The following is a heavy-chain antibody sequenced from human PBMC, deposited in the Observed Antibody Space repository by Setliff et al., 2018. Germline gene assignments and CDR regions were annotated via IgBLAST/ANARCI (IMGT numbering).Heavy chain of an antibody. CDR1: GFTFSSYA. CDR3: ARVGGDWVEYYYYYMDV. V-gene: IGHV3-30*01. D-gene: IGHD3-16*01. J-gene: IGHJ6*03. Sequence: GGSLRLSCAASGFTFSSYAMHWVRQAPGKGLEWVAVISYDGSNKCYADSVKGRFTISRDNSKNTLYLQMNSLRAEDTAVYYCARVGGDWVEYYYYYMDVWGKGTTVTVSS. CDR2: ISYDGSNK.